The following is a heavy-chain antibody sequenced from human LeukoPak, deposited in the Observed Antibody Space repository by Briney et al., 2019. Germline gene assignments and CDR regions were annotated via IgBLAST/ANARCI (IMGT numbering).Heavy chain of an antibody. V-gene: IGHV3-21*01. Sequence: PGGSLRLSCSASAFTFSTYSMKWVRQAPGKGLEWVSSITSSSSHKYYADSVKGRFTISRDNAKNSLFLQMNSLRAEDTAVYYCVRGFPSAVLVVTASPNDYWGQGTLVTVSS. J-gene: IGHJ4*02. CDR2: ITSSSSHK. CDR1: AFTFSTYS. CDR3: VRGFPSAVLVVTASPNDY. D-gene: IGHD2-15*01.